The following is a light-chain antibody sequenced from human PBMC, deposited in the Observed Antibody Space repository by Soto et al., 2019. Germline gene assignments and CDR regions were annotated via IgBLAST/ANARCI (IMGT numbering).Light chain of an antibody. CDR2: DTS. Sequence: EIVLTQSPGTLSLSPGARATLSCRASQSVRDRYLAWYQQKPGQAPSLLIYDTSNRATGVPDRFSGSVSGTDFALTISRVEPEDFAVDFGQQYGSAPGTFGQGNKVEI. CDR3: QQYGSAPGT. V-gene: IGKV3-20*01. J-gene: IGKJ1*01. CDR1: QSVRDRY.